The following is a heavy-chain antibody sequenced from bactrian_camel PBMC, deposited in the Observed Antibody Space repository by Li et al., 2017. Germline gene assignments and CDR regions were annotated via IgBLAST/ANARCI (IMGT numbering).Heavy chain of an antibody. CDR3: AADPRYGWYSPCSLETDDYRH. CDR1: GDTYNNRC. CDR2: ILPGSSNT. Sequence: HVQLVESGGGSVQAGESLRLSCVVSGDTYNNRCLSWFRQGPGKEREGVACILPGSSNTYYAASVKGRFTISEDNAENTVTLQLNSLELEDTAMYYCAADPRYGWYSPCSLETDDYRHWGQGTQVTVS. J-gene: IGHJ4*01. D-gene: IGHD3*01. V-gene: IGHV3S1*01.